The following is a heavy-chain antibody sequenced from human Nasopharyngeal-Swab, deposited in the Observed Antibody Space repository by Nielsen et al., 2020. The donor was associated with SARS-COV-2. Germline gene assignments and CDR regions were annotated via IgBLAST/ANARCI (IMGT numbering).Heavy chain of an antibody. Sequence: WIRQPPGKGLEWVSYISSSSSTIYYADSVKGRFTVSRDNAKKSLYLQMNSLRAEDTAVYYCARERGLVPAATPWFDPWGQGTLVTVSS. D-gene: IGHD2-2*01. CDR2: ISSSSSTI. V-gene: IGHV3-48*04. CDR3: ARERGLVPAATPWFDP. J-gene: IGHJ5*02.